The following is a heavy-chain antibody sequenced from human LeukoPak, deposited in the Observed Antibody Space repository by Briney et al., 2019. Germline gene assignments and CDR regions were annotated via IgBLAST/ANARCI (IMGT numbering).Heavy chain of an antibody. CDR3: AGSTTGTTERDY. CDR1: GFTVSSNY. D-gene: IGHD1-1*01. Sequence: GGSLRLSCAASGFTVSSNYMSWVRQAPGKGLEWVSVIYSGGSTYYADSVKGRFTISRDNSKNTLYLQMNSLRAEDTAVYCCAGSTTGTTERDYWGQGTLVTVSS. CDR2: IYSGGST. J-gene: IGHJ4*02. V-gene: IGHV3-66*02.